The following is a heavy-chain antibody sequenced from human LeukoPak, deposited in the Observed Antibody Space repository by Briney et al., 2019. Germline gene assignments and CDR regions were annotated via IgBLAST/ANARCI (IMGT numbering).Heavy chain of an antibody. D-gene: IGHD3-10*01. CDR3: AYMRGLYYGIDY. Sequence: GGSLRLSCAASGFTFSSYAMTWVRQAPGKGLEWVSSISGSDGSTYYADSVKGRFTISRDNSKNTLYLQMNSLRAEDTAVYYCAYMRGLYYGIDYWGQGTLVTVSS. V-gene: IGHV3-23*01. CDR1: GFTFSSYA. CDR2: ISGSDGST. J-gene: IGHJ4*02.